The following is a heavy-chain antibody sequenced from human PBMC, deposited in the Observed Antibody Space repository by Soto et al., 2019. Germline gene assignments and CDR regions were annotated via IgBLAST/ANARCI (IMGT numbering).Heavy chain of an antibody. J-gene: IGHJ1*01. Sequence: GGSLRLSCAASGFTFSSYEMNWARQAPGKGLEWVSYISSSGSTIYYADSVKGRFTISRDNAKNSLYLQMNSLRAEDTAVYYCASSGDDGYFQHWGQGTLVTVSS. CDR3: ASSGDDGYFQH. CDR2: ISSSGSTI. V-gene: IGHV3-48*03. D-gene: IGHD3-10*01. CDR1: GFTFSSYE.